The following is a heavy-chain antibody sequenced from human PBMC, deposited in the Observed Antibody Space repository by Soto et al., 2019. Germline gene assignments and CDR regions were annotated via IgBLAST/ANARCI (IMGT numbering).Heavy chain of an antibody. CDR3: ARSLFEAALLPVPETGMDV. J-gene: IGHJ6*02. Sequence: PGGSLRLSCAASGFTFSDYYMSWIRQAPGKGLEWVSYISSSGSTIYYADSVKGRFTISRDNAKNSLYLQMNSLRAEDTAVYYCARSLFEAALLPVPETGMDVWGQGTTVTVSS. D-gene: IGHD6-6*01. CDR1: GFTFSDYY. V-gene: IGHV3-11*01. CDR2: ISSSGSTI.